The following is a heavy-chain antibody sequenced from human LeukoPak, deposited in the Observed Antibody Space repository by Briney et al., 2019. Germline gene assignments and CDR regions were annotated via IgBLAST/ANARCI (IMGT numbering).Heavy chain of an antibody. D-gene: IGHD3-22*01. V-gene: IGHV3-33*08. CDR1: GFTFSSYA. CDR3: ARDAAYDSSGYPEYYFDY. CDR2: IWYDGSNK. Sequence: GGSLRLSCAASGFTFSSYAMHWVRQAPGKGLERVAVIWYDGSNKYYADSVKGRFTISRDNSKNTLYLQMNSLRAEDTAVYYCARDAAYDSSGYPEYYFDYWGQGTLVTVSS. J-gene: IGHJ4*02.